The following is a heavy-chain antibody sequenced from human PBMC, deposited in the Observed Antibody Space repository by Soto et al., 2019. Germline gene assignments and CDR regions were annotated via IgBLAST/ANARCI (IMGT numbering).Heavy chain of an antibody. V-gene: IGHV3-30*03. CDR2: ISYDGGLQ. D-gene: IGHD5-18*01. Sequence: QAHLVESGGGEVQPGRSLRLSCAASGFTFTSYGMHWVRQAPGTRLEWVAVISYDGGLQHYADSVKGRFTISRDNSKNMVLLQMNSLRAEDTAVYYCASDRGYGHASVPYSWGQGTLVSVSS. J-gene: IGHJ4*02. CDR3: ASDRGYGHASVPYS. CDR1: GFTFTSYG.